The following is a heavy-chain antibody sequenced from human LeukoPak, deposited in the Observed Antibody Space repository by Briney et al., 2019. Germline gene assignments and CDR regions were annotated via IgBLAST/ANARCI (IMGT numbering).Heavy chain of an antibody. J-gene: IGHJ4*02. V-gene: IGHV3-66*01. Sequence: GGSLRLSCAASGFTVSSNYMSWVRQAPGKGLEWVSTISSGGTTYYADSVKGRFTISRDNSKNTFYVQMNSLRAEDTAVYYCARMATIIDYFDYWGQGALVTVSS. D-gene: IGHD5-24*01. CDR1: GFTVSSNY. CDR2: ISSGGTT. CDR3: ARMATIIDYFDY.